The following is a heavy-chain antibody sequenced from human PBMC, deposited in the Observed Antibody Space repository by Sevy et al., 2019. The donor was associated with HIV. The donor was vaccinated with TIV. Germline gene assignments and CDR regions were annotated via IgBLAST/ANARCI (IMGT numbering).Heavy chain of an antibody. CDR3: ARYRVAGNFDY. J-gene: IGHJ4*02. Sequence: SETLSLTCAVYGGSFSGYYWSWIRQPPGKGLEWIGEINHSGSTNYNPSLKSRVTISVETSKNQFSLKLSSVTAADTAVYYCARYRVAGNFDYWGQGTLVTVSS. V-gene: IGHV4-34*01. D-gene: IGHD6-19*01. CDR1: GGSFSGYY. CDR2: INHSGST.